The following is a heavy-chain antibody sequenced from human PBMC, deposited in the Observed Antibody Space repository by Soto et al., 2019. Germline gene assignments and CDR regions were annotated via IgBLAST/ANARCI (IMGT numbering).Heavy chain of an antibody. Sequence: SETLSLTCTVSGVSINSGDYYWSWIRQPPGKGLEWIGYIYYSGSTYYNPSLKSRATLSLDTSKNQFSLRLTSVTAADTAVFYCARCPPDRFDPWGQGTLVTVSS. V-gene: IGHV4-30-4*01. CDR1: GVSINSGDYY. CDR2: IYYSGST. CDR3: ARCPPDRFDP. J-gene: IGHJ5*02.